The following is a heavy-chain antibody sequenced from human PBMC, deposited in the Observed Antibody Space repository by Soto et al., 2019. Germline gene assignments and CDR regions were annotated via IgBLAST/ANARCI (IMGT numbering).Heavy chain of an antibody. Sequence: ASVKVSCKASGYTFTSYDINWVLQATGQGLEWMGWMNPNSGNTGYAQKFQGRVTMTRNTSISTAYKKQSSLRSEDKAVYYYKCVVSELLWFGELLREDAFDIWGQGTMVTVSS. CDR1: GYTFTSYD. CDR3: KCVVSELLWFGELLREDAFDI. CDR2: MNPNSGNT. V-gene: IGHV1-8*01. D-gene: IGHD3-10*01. J-gene: IGHJ3*02.